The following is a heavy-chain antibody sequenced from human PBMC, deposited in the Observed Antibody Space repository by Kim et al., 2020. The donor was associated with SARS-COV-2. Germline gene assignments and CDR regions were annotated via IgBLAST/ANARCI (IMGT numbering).Heavy chain of an antibody. D-gene: IGHD1-7*01. CDR2: TYFRSSWYN. CDR1: GDSVSNTGAA. CDR3: ARALAVGWNSGGWFDP. J-gene: IGHJ5*02. V-gene: IGHV6-1*01. Sequence: SQTLSLTCAISGDSVSNTGAAWNWIRKSPSRGLEWLGRTYFRSSWYNDYALSVKSRISINPDTSKNQFSLQLYSVTPEDTAVYYCARALAVGWNSGGWFDPWGQGTLAT.